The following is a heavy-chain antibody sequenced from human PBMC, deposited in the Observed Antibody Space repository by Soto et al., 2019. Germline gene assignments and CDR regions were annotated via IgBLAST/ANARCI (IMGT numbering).Heavy chain of an antibody. J-gene: IGHJ4*02. CDR1: GFTFSSYG. CDR2: ISYDGSNK. CDR3: ATDQNYSDCSDYYFGGFDY. D-gene: IGHD3-22*01. Sequence: QVQLVESGGGVVQPGRSLRLSCAASGFTFSSYGMHWVRQPPGKGLEWVAVISYDGSNKYYADSVKGRFTISRDNSNNTLYLHMSSLRGVDTDVYYYATDQNYSDCSDYYFGGFDYWCQGTLVIVSS. V-gene: IGHV3-30*03.